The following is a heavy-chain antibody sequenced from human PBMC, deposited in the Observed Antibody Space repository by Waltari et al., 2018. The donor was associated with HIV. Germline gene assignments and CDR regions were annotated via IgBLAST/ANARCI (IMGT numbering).Heavy chain of an antibody. Sequence: EVQLVESGGGLVQPGGSLRLSRATSGFTVSSNDIISVRQAPGKGLEWVSVIYSGGSTYYADSVKGRFTISRDNSKNTLYLQMNSLRAEDTAVYYCASIAYCGGDCYPRGMDVWGQGTTVTVSS. CDR3: ASIAYCGGDCYPRGMDV. J-gene: IGHJ6*02. V-gene: IGHV3-66*01. D-gene: IGHD2-21*02. CDR1: GFTVSSND. CDR2: IYSGGST.